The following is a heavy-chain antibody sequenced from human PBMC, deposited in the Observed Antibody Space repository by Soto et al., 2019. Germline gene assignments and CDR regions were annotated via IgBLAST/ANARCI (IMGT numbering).Heavy chain of an antibody. Sequence: QVQLVESGGGVVQPGRSLRLSCAASGFTFSSYGMHWVRQAPGKGLEWVAVISYDGSNKYYADSVKGRFTISRDNSKNPLYLQMNSLRAEDTAVYYCATSSDYGDSDFDYWGQGTLVTVSS. V-gene: IGHV3-30*03. CDR2: ISYDGSNK. D-gene: IGHD4-17*01. CDR1: GFTFSSYG. CDR3: ATSSDYGDSDFDY. J-gene: IGHJ4*02.